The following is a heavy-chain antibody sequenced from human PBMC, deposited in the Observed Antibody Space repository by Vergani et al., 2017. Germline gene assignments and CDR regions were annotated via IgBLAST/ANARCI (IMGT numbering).Heavy chain of an antibody. D-gene: IGHD6-6*01. J-gene: IGHJ5*02. Sequence: QVQLVESGGGVVQPGRSLRLSCAASGFTFSSYGMHWVRQAPGKGLEWVAVISYDGSNKYYADSVKGRFTISRDNSKNTLYLQMNSLRAEDTAVYYCARDDRSSSSNNWFDPWGQGTLVTVSS. V-gene: IGHV3-30*03. CDR1: GFTFSSYG. CDR2: ISYDGSNK. CDR3: ARDDRSSSSNNWFDP.